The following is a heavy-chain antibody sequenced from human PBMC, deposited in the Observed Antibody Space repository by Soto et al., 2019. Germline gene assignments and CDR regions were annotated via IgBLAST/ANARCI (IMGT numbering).Heavy chain of an antibody. D-gene: IGHD5-18*01. CDR2: IYYSGTT. CDR1: GGSISSGDYY. CDR3: ARALTQLWPHYYYGMDV. J-gene: IGHJ6*02. Sequence: LSLTCTVSGGSISSGDYYWSWIRQPPGKGLEWIGYIYYSGTTYYNPSLKSRVTISVDTSKNQFSLKLTSVTAADTAVYYCARALTQLWPHYYYGMDVWGQGTTVTVSS. V-gene: IGHV4-30-4*01.